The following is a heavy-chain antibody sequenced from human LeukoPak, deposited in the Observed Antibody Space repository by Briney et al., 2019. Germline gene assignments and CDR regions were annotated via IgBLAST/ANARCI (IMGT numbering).Heavy chain of an antibody. CDR1: GFTVTSNF. CDR3: ARAIWTGSLGFDY. Sequence: GGSLRLSCAASGFTVTSNFVSWVRQAPGKGLEWVSVIYSGGDTYFAASVKGRFTISRDNSKNTVYLQMSSLRAEDTAVYYCARAIWTGSLGFDYWDQGSLVTVSS. D-gene: IGHD3/OR15-3a*01. V-gene: IGHV3-53*01. CDR2: IYSGGDT. J-gene: IGHJ4*02.